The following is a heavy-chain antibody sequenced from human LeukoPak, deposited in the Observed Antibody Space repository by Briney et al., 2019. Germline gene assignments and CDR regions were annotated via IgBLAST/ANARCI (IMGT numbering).Heavy chain of an antibody. CDR1: GFTFDNYA. D-gene: IGHD3-10*02. Sequence: GGSLRLSCAASGFTFDNYAMNWVRQAPGKGLEWVSVIRGGGGVSRYSDSVKGRFTISRDNSKNMLYLQMNSLKVEDTAMYYCAKCSASYYNDAFDIWGRGTVVTVSS. CDR3: AKCSASYYNDAFDI. V-gene: IGHV3-23*01. J-gene: IGHJ3*02. CDR2: IRGGGGVS.